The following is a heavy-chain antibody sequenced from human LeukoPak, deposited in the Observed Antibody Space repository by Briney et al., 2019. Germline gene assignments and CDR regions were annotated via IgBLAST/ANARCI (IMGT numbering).Heavy chain of an antibody. Sequence: SETLSLTCTVPGGSMSPYHWGWIRQPPGKGLEWTGYIYYSGSTNYNPSLNSRVTISVDTSKNQFSLKLSSVTAADTAVYYCARDVLGSGWYLVWGQGTLVTVSS. CDR3: ARDVLGSGWYLV. V-gene: IGHV4-59*01. CDR1: GGSMSPYH. CDR2: IYYSGST. D-gene: IGHD6-19*01. J-gene: IGHJ4*02.